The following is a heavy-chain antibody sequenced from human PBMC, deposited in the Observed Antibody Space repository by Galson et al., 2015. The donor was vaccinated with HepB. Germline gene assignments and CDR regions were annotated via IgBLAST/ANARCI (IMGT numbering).Heavy chain of an antibody. CDR2: IGTAGDT. J-gene: IGHJ2*01. D-gene: IGHD3-22*01. CDR3: ARELYYYGSSGLTRYFDL. V-gene: IGHV3-13*01. CDR1: GFTFRSYD. Sequence: SLRLSCAASGFTFRSYDMHWVRQTTGKGLEWVSGIGTAGDTYYAGSVKGRFTISREDAKSSLYLQMNSLRGGDTAIYYCARELYYYGSSGLTRYFDLWGRGTLVTVSS.